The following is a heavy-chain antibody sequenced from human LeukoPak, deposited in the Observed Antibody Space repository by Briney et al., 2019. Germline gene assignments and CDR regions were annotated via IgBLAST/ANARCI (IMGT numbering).Heavy chain of an antibody. CDR1: GGSINSGTFY. CDR3: ARRSDSGSDDGEDYFDY. V-gene: IGHV4-39*01. D-gene: IGHD1-26*01. J-gene: IGHJ4*02. Sequence: SETLSLTCTVSGGSINSGTFYWGWIRQPPGKGLEWIGSMYYDGSSYYNPSLKSRVTTSVDTSKNQFSLKLTSVTAADTAVYFCARRSDSGSDDGEDYFDYWGQGTLVTVTS. CDR2: MYYDGSS.